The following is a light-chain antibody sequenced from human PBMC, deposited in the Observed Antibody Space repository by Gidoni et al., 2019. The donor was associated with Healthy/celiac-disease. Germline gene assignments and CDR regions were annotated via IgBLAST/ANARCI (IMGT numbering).Light chain of an antibody. J-gene: IGKJ3*01. CDR1: QSILYSSNNKNY. CDR2: WAS. Sequence: DIVMTVSPVSRDVSLVARTTINCQSSQSILYSSNNKNYLAWYQQKPGQPPQLLIYWASTRESGVPDRFSGSGSGTDFTLTISSLQPEDVAVYYCQQYYSTPFTFGHXTKVEIK. V-gene: IGKV4-1*01. CDR3: QQYYSTPFT.